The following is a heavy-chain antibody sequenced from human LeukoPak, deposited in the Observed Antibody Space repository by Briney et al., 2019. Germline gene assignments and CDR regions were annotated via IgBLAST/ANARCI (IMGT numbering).Heavy chain of an antibody. J-gene: IGHJ4*02. V-gene: IGHV3-23*01. CDR1: GFTFKNYA. CDR2: IRDSGDAT. D-gene: IGHD5-18*01. CDR3: ARVRGYSYANEYHFEY. Sequence: GGSLRLSRTTSGFTFKNYAMTWVRQTPGKGLEWVSSIRDSGDATYYTDSVKGRFTISRDNSKNMLYLQMNLLRAEDTALYYCARVRGYSYANEYHFEYWGQGTLVTVSS.